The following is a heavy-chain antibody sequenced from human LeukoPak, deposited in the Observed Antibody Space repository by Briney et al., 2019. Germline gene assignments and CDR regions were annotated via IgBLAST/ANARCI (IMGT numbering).Heavy chain of an antibody. CDR1: GYTFSNFG. D-gene: IGHD2-2*01. Sequence: ASVKVSCKTSGYTFSNFGISWVRQAPGQGLEWMGWISGNNDNPNYGQKFQGRLSVTTDSSTSTAYMELRNLRSDDTAVYYCARDGTSTDDYWGQGTLVTVSS. CDR2: ISGNNDNP. V-gene: IGHV1-18*01. CDR3: ARDGTSTDDY. J-gene: IGHJ4*02.